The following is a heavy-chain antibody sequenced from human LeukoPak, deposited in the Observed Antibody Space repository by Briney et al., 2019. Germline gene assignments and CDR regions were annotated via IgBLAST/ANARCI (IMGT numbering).Heavy chain of an antibody. CDR2: IYYSGST. V-gene: IGHV4-59*01. CDR3: ARAHSIAVAADTLDY. CDR1: GGSITSYY. J-gene: IGHJ4*02. D-gene: IGHD6-19*01. Sequence: SETLSLTCTVSGGSITSYYWSWIRQPPGKGLEWIGYIYYSGSTNYNPSLKSRVTISVDTSKNQFSLKLSSVTAADTAVYYCARAHSIAVAADTLDYWGQGTLVTVSS.